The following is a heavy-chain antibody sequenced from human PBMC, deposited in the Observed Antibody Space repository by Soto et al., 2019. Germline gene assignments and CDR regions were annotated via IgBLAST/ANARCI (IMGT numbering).Heavy chain of an antibody. Sequence: QVQLQQWGAGLLKPSETLSLTCAVYGGSFSGYYWSWIRQPPGKGLEWIGESTHSGGTNYNPSLKGRVTISVDTSKSQFSLKLTSVTAADTAVYYCARGGKQQLVRSQYFDLWGRGTLVTVSS. V-gene: IGHV4-34*02. CDR1: GGSFSGYY. J-gene: IGHJ2*01. CDR2: STHSGGT. CDR3: ARGGKQQLVRSQYFDL. D-gene: IGHD6-13*01.